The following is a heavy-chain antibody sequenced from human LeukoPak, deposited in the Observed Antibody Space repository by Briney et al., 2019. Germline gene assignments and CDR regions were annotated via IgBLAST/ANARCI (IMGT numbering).Heavy chain of an antibody. D-gene: IGHD6-13*01. Sequence: GGSLRLSCAASGFKLSSYAMSWVRQAPGKGLEWVSAISRSLGSTYYADSVKGRFTISRDSSRNTLYLQMNSLRADDTAVYYCANGPAAAETDVDYWGQGTLVTVSS. V-gene: IGHV3-23*01. CDR2: ISRSLGST. CDR1: GFKLSSYA. CDR3: ANGPAAAETDVDY. J-gene: IGHJ4*02.